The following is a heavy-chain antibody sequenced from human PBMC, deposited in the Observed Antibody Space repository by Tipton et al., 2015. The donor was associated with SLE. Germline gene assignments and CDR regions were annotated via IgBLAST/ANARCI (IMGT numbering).Heavy chain of an antibody. Sequence: SLRLSCAASGFTFSSYEMNWVRQAPGKGLEWVSYISSSGSTIYYADSVKGRFTISRDNAKNSLYLQMNSLRAEDTAVYYCARGGNSEGYYYCYMDVWGKGTTVTVSS. V-gene: IGHV3-48*03. CDR3: ARGGNSEGYYYCYMDV. D-gene: IGHD1-7*01. CDR2: ISSSGSTI. J-gene: IGHJ6*03. CDR1: GFTFSSYE.